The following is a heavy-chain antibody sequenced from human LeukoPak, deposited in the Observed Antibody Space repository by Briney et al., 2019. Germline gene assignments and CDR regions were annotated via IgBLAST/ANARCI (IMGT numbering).Heavy chain of an antibody. Sequence: SQTLSLTCTVSGGSISSGGYYWSWIRQHPGKGLEWIGYIYYSGSTYYNPSLKTRVTISVDTSKNQFSLKLRSVTAADTAVYYCASGSGPTQGWFDPWGQGTLVTVSS. CDR2: IYYSGST. V-gene: IGHV4-31*03. J-gene: IGHJ5*02. D-gene: IGHD2-15*01. CDR3: ASGSGPTQGWFDP. CDR1: GGSISSGGYY.